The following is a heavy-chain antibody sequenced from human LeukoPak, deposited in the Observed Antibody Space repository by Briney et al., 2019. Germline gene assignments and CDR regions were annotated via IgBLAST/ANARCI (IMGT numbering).Heavy chain of an antibody. D-gene: IGHD1-26*01. J-gene: IGHJ4*02. CDR2: IRHDGSEK. CDR1: RLTLSRSG. CDR3: AKDHRSTWDNYFDY. V-gene: IGHV3-30*02. Sequence: PGRSLRLSCALSRLTLSRSGMHWVSQAPSRGREWGAFIRHDGSEKLHADAVKGRFTISRNNSKNTLYLQMSSLRVEETAVYYCAKDHRSTWDNYFDYWGQGTLVTVSS.